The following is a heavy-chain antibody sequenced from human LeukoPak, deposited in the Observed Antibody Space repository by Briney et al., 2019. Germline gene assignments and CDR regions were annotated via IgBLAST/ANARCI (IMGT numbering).Heavy chain of an antibody. V-gene: IGHV4-59*12. J-gene: IGHJ4*02. CDR3: ARDTDYGGSGYFDY. CDR2: IHYTGST. D-gene: IGHD4-23*01. CDR1: GGSISGYY. Sequence: SETLSLTCTVSGGSISGYYWSWIRQPPGKGLQFIGYIHYTGSTNYNPSLESRVTLSVDTSKNQFSLKLSSVTAADTAVYYCARDTDYGGSGYFDYWGQGTLVTVSS.